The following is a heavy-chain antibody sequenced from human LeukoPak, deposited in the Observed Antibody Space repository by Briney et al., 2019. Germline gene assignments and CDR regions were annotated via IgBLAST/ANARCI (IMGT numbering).Heavy chain of an antibody. V-gene: IGHV1-46*01. CDR3: ARVGYCSSTSCTGPPPLYYFDY. CDR2: INPSGGST. D-gene: IGHD2-2*01. Sequence: ASVKVSCKASGYTFTSYYMHWVRQAPGQGLEWMGIINPSGGSTSYAQKFQGRVTMTRDTSTSTVYMELSSLRSEDTAVYYCARVGYCSSTSCTGPPPLYYFDYWGQGTLVTVSS. CDR1: GYTFTSYY. J-gene: IGHJ4*02.